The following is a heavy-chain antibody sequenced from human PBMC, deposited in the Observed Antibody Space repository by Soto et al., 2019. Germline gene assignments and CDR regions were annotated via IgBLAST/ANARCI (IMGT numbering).Heavy chain of an antibody. D-gene: IGHD3-3*01. V-gene: IGHV1-18*04. CDR3: ARVWESDDFWCGYGNYGMDV. Sequence: ASVKVSCKASGYTFTSYGISWVRQAPGQGREWMGWISAYNGNTNYAQKLQGRVTMTTDTSTSTAYMELRSLRSDDTAVYYCARVWESDDFWCGYGNYGMDVWGQGTTVNVSS. J-gene: IGHJ6*02. CDR1: GYTFTSYG. CDR2: ISAYNGNT.